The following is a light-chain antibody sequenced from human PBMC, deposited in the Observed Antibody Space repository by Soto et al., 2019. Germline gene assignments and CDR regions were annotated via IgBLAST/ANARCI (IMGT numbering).Light chain of an antibody. Sequence: EIVMTQSPATLSVSPGERVSLSCRASQSDSSNVAWYQQKLGQAPRLLMFAASTRATGIPARFSGSGSGIEFTLTISSLQSEDFAVYYCQQYNDWPPRYTFGQGTKLQIK. J-gene: IGKJ2*01. CDR2: AAS. CDR3: QQYNDWPPRYT. V-gene: IGKV3-15*01. CDR1: QSDSSN.